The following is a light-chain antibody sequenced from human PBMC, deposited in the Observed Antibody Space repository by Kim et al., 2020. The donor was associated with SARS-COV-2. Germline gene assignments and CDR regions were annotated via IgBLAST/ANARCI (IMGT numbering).Light chain of an antibody. CDR3: QQYNTLRT. Sequence: STDNRPTLSCRASQSLTRNYLAWYQRKPGQAPRLLIYGISTRATGIPDRFSGSGSGTDFTLTISRLEPEDFAVYYCQQYNTLRTFGQGTKVDIK. CDR1: QSLTRNY. V-gene: IGKV3-20*01. CDR2: GIS. J-gene: IGKJ1*01.